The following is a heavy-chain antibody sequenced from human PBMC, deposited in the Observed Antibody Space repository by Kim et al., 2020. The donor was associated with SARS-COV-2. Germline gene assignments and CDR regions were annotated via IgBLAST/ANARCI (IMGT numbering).Heavy chain of an antibody. J-gene: IGHJ6*02. V-gene: IGHV4-31*03. Sequence: SETLSLTCTVSGGSISSGGYYWSWIRQHPGKGLEWIGYIYYSGSTYYNPSLKSRVTISVDTSKNQFSLKLSSVTAADTAVYYCARDRYAGTTSYYYYYGMDVWGQGTTVTVSS. CDR2: IYYSGST. D-gene: IGHD1-7*01. CDR3: ARDRYAGTTSYYYYYGMDV. CDR1: GGSISSGGYY.